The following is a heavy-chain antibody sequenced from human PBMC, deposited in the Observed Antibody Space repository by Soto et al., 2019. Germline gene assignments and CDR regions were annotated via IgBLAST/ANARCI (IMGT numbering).Heavy chain of an antibody. CDR2: INPSGGSA. V-gene: IGHV1-46*01. D-gene: IGHD1-26*01. CDR1: GYTFTSYY. Sequence: QVQMVQSGAEVKKAGASVKIYGKASGYTFTSYYVHWVRQAPGQGLEWMGFINPSGGSATYVQKIQGRVTTTRDTSTSTVYMELGSLTSEDTAIYYCARGSSVGLEYWGQGTLVTVSS. CDR3: ARGSSVGLEY. J-gene: IGHJ4*02.